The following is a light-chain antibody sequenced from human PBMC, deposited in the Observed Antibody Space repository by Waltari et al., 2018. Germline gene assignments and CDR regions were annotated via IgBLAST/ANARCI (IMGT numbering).Light chain of an antibody. CDR1: SYDVGGYNY. V-gene: IGLV2-11*01. Sequence: QSALTQPRSVSGSPGQSVTISCTGTSYDVGGYNYVSWYQQYPGKAPKVMIYDVSKRPPGVTDRFSGSKSCNTASLTISGLQAEDEADYYCCSFAGTSWVFGGGTKVTVL. CDR3: CSFAGTSWV. CDR2: DVS. J-gene: IGLJ3*02.